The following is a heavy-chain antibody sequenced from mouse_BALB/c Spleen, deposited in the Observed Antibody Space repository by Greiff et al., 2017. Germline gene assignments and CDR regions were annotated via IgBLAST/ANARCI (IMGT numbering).Heavy chain of an antibody. CDR1: GYTFTSYW. D-gene: IGHD1-1*01. CDR3: ARDYYGSSEGFDY. V-gene: IGHV1-69*02. CDR2: IYPSDSYT. Sequence: QVQLQQPGAELVRPGASVKLSCKASGYTFTSYWINWVKQRPGQGLEWIGNIYPSDSYTNYNQKFKDKATLTVDKSSSTAYMQLKSLTSEDSAVYYCARDYYGSSEGFDYWGQGTTLTVSS. J-gene: IGHJ2*01.